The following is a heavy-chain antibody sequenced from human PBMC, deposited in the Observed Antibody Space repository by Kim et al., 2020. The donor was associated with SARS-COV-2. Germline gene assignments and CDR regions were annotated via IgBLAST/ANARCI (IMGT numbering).Heavy chain of an antibody. V-gene: IGHV3-7*01. J-gene: IGHJ4*02. CDR2: KQGGSEK. CDR3: ARGVDY. Sequence: KQGGSEKYYVDSVKGRFTISRDNAKNSLYLQMNSLRAEDTAVYYCARGVDYWGQGTLVTVSS.